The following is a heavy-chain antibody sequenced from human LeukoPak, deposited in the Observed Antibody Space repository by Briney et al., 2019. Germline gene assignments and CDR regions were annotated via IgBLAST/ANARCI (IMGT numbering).Heavy chain of an antibody. CDR2: IIPIFGTA. Sequence: SVKVSCKASGGTFSSYAISWVRQAPGQGLEWMGGIIPIFGTANYAQKFQGRVTITADESTSTAYMELSSLRSEDTAVYYCARSGIAAAGSFDYWGQGTLVTVSS. V-gene: IGHV1-69*13. CDR1: GGTFSSYA. J-gene: IGHJ4*02. CDR3: ARSGIAAAGSFDY. D-gene: IGHD6-13*01.